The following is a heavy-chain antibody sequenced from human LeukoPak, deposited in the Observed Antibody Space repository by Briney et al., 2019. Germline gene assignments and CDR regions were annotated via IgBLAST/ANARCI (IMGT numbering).Heavy chain of an antibody. D-gene: IGHD5-12*01. CDR1: GFTFSSYE. Sequence: GGSLRLSCAASGFTFSSYEMNWVRQAPGKGLEWVSYISSSGSTIYYADSVKGRFTISRDNAKNSLYLQMNSLRAEDTALYYCAKVSDIVATMGAFDIWGQGTMVTVSS. V-gene: IGHV3-48*03. J-gene: IGHJ3*02. CDR2: ISSSGSTI. CDR3: AKVSDIVATMGAFDI.